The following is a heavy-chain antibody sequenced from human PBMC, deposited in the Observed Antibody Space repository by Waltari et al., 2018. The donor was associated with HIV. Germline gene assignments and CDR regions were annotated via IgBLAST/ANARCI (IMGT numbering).Heavy chain of an antibody. Sequence: QVQLVQSGAEVKKPGSSVQVSCKASGGTFSNYDISWVRQAPGQGLEWMGRIIPMVGIVNYARKFQDRVTITADKSTSTAYMELNSLSSEDTAVYYCAEGYCSGGSCYLDYYYGMDVWGQGTTVTVSS. D-gene: IGHD2-15*01. CDR2: IIPMVGIV. CDR1: GGTFSNYD. V-gene: IGHV1-69*04. J-gene: IGHJ6*02. CDR3: AEGYCSGGSCYLDYYYGMDV.